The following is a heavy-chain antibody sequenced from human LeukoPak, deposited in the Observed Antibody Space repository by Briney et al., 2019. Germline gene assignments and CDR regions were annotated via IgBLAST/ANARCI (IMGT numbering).Heavy chain of an antibody. D-gene: IGHD2-15*01. V-gene: IGHV1-18*01. CDR1: GYTFTSYG. J-gene: IGHJ2*01. Sequence: ASVKVSCKASGYTFTSYGISWVQQAPGQGLEWMGWISAYNGNTNYAQKLQGRVTMTTDTSTSTAYMELRSLRSDDTAVYYCARDVGVEVAATGNWWYFDLWGRGTLVTVSS. CDR2: ISAYNGNT. CDR3: ARDVGVEVAATGNWWYFDL.